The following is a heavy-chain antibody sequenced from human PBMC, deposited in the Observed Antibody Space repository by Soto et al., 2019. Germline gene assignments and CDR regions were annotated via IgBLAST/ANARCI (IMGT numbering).Heavy chain of an antibody. CDR2: ISSGSSSI. CDR1: GFTFSYFT. V-gene: IGHV3-21*01. Sequence: GGSLRLSCAASGFTFSYFTMNWVRQVPGKGLEWVSSISSGSSSIYYADSVKGRLTISRDNADNSLYLQMNSLRVEDTAVYYCARGLATSGTRFDPWGQGTLVTVSS. J-gene: IGHJ5*02. CDR3: ARGLATSGTRFDP. D-gene: IGHD1-7*01.